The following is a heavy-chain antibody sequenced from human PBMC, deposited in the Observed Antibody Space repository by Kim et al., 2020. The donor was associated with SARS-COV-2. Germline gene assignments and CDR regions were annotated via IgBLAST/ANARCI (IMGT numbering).Heavy chain of an antibody. CDR1: GFTFSSYG. D-gene: IGHD6-13*01. V-gene: IGHV3-33*01. CDR3: ARDLQQLVQNYYYYYGMDV. Sequence: GGSLRLSCAASGFTFSSYGMHWVRQAPGKGLEWVAVIWYDGSNKYYADSVKGRFTISRDNSKNTLYLQMNSLRAEDTAVYYCARDLQQLVQNYYYYYGMDVWGQGTTVTVSS. J-gene: IGHJ6*02. CDR2: IWYDGSNK.